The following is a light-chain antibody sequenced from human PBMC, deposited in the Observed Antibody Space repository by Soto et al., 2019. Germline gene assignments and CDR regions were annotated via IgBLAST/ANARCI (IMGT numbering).Light chain of an antibody. V-gene: IGKV1-5*03. CDR1: QSISGW. CDR2: KAS. CDR3: QQYKTFPLT. Sequence: DILMTQSPATLSASVGDRVTIGCRASQSISGWLAWYQQKPGKAPKLLIYKASILESGVPSRFSGSGSATEFTLTISSLQHEDFVSYYCQQYKTFPLTFGGGTKV. J-gene: IGKJ4*01.